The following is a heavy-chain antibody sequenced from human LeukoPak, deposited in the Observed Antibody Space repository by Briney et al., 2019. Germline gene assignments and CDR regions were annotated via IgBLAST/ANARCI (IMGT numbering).Heavy chain of an antibody. CDR1: GFTLSSYW. CDR3: ARAHGAGGLGYYYMDV. D-gene: IGHD6-19*01. V-gene: IGHV3-21*01. J-gene: IGHJ6*03. Sequence: GGSLRLSCAAPGFTLSSYWMSWVRQAPGKGLEWVSSISTSSSYIYYADSVKGRFTISRDNAKNSLYLQMNRLRAEDTALYYCARAHGAGGLGYYYMDVWGKGTTVTISS. CDR2: ISTSSSYI.